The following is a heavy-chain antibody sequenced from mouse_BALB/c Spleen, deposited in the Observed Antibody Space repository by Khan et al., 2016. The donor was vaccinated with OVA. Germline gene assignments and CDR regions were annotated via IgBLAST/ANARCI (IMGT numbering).Heavy chain of an antibody. CDR1: GFSLTSYG. D-gene: IGHD1-1*02. CDR3: ARAYGLWFAY. J-gene: IGHJ3*01. Sequence: QMQLEESGPGLVAPSQSLSITCTVSGFSLTSYGVHWVRQFPGKGLEWLGVIWAGGSTNYNSALMSRLSISKDNSKSQVFLKMNSLQTDDTAMYYCARAYGLWFAYWGQGTLVTVSA. V-gene: IGHV2-9*02. CDR2: IWAGGST.